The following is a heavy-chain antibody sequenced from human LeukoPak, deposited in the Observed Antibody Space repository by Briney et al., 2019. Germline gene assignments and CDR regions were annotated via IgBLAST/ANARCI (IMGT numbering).Heavy chain of an antibody. J-gene: IGHJ4*02. Sequence: GASVKVSCKATGYTFTSYGISCVRQAPGQGLEWMGWINPNSGGTNYAQKFQGRVTMTRDTSISTAYMELSRLRSDDTAVYYCARVGWFGELFFYYWGQGTLATVSS. CDR3: ARVGWFGELFFYY. CDR1: GYTFTSYG. CDR2: INPNSGGT. D-gene: IGHD3-10*01. V-gene: IGHV1-2*02.